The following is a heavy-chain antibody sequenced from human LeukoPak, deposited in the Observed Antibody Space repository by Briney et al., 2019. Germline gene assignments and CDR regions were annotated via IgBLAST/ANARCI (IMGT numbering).Heavy chain of an antibody. V-gene: IGHV3-7*01. D-gene: IGHD3-10*01. J-gene: IGHJ4*02. CDR3: ARTSITMVRGVIITLPDY. Sequence: PGGSLRLSCAASGFTFSSYWMSWVRQAPGKGVEWVANIKQDGSEKYYVVSVKGRFTISRDNANNSLYLQMNSLRAEDTAVYYCARTSITMVRGVIITLPDYWGQGTLVTVSS. CDR2: IKQDGSEK. CDR1: GFTFSSYW.